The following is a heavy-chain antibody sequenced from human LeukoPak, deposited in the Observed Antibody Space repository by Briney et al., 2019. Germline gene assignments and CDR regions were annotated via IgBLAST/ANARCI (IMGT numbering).Heavy chain of an antibody. CDR2: MNPNSGNT. V-gene: IGHV1-8*01. J-gene: IGHJ3*02. CDR3: ARSREWDAFDI. D-gene: IGHD3-3*01. Sequence: ASVKVSCKASGYTFTSYDINWVRQATGQGLEWMGWMNPNSGNTGYAQKFQGWVTMTRDTSISTAYMELSRLRSDDTAVYYCARSREWDAFDIWGQGTMDTVSS. CDR1: GYTFTSYD.